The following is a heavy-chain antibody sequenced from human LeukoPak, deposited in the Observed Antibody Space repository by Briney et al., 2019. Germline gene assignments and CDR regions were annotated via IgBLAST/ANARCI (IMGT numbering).Heavy chain of an antibody. CDR3: AKDTTATAYQDGLGV. CDR1: GGTFSSYA. J-gene: IGHJ6*03. D-gene: IGHD4-11*01. CDR2: IIPIFGTA. V-gene: IGHV1-69*05. Sequence: SVKFSFKASGGTFSSYAISWVRQAPGQGLEWMGGIIPIFGTANYAQKFQGRVTVTTDQSTSTAYMELSSLGSDDTAGHYRAKDTTATAYQDGLGVRGKGTTVTVA.